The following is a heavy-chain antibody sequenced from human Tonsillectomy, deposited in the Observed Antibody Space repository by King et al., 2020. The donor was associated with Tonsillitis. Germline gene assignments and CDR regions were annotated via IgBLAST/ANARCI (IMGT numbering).Heavy chain of an antibody. D-gene: IGHD2-15*01. CDR1: GFTFTSSA. CDR2: IVVGSGNT. Sequence: QLVQSGPEVKKPGTSVKVSCKASGFTFTSSAVQWVRQARGQRLEWIGWIVVGSGNTNYAQKFQERVTITRDMSTSTAYMELSSLRSEDTAVYYCAADLVVVAATYYYGIDVWGQGTTVTVSS. J-gene: IGHJ6*02. CDR3: AADLVVVAATYYYGIDV. V-gene: IGHV1-58*01.